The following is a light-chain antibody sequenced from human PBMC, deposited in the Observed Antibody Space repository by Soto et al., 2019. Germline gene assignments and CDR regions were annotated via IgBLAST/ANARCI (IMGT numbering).Light chain of an antibody. CDR1: SSDVGGYDY. V-gene: IGLV2-14*01. J-gene: IGLJ2*01. CDR3: NSYTSSSTLV. Sequence: QSVLTQPASVSGSPGQSITITCTGTSSDVGGYDYVSWYQQHPGKAPKVMIYKVSNRPSGVSDRFSGSKSGNTASLTISGLQAEDEADYYCNSYTSSSTLVFGGGTKVTVL. CDR2: KVS.